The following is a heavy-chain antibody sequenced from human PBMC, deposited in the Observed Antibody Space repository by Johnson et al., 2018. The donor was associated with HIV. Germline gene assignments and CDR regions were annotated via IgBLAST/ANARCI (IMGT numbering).Heavy chain of an antibody. D-gene: IGHD1-26*01. V-gene: IGHV3-30*02. J-gene: IGHJ3*01. CDR3: ASDGWERLGVAAFDV. CDR1: GFTFANYG. CDR2: TAHDESIT. Sequence: QVQLVESGGGVVQPGESLRLSCAASGFTFANYGMHWVRQAPGKGLEWVAFTAHDESITHYADSVKGRFTISRDNSKNTLYLQMNSLRPEDTAVYYCASDGWERLGVAAFDVWGQGTLVTVSS.